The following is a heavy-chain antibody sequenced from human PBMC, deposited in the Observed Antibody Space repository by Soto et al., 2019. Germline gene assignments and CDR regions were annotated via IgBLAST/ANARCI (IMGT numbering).Heavy chain of an antibody. Sequence: GGSLRLSCAASGFTLSSYAMSWVRQAPGKGLEWVSAISGSGGSTYDADSVKGRFTISRENSKNTLYLQMNSLRAEDTAVYYCAKDGMVRGADAFDYWGQGTLVTVSS. V-gene: IGHV3-23*01. CDR2: ISGSGGST. CDR1: GFTLSSYA. D-gene: IGHD3-10*01. J-gene: IGHJ4*02. CDR3: AKDGMVRGADAFDY.